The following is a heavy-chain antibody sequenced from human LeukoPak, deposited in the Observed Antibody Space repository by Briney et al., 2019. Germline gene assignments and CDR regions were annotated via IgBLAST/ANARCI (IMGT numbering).Heavy chain of an antibody. CDR2: ISGSGGST. Sequence: GGSLRLSCAASGFTFSSYAMSWVRQAPGKGLEGVSAISGSGGSTYYADSVKGRFTISRDNSKNTLYLQMNSLRAEDTAVYYCAKGGSSGWSYYYYGMDVWGKGTTVTVSS. V-gene: IGHV3-23*01. CDR3: AKGGSSGWSYYYYGMDV. D-gene: IGHD6-19*01. J-gene: IGHJ6*04. CDR1: GFTFSSYA.